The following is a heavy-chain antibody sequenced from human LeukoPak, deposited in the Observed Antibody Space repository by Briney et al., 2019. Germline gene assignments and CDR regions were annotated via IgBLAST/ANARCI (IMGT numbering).Heavy chain of an antibody. D-gene: IGHD1-26*01. J-gene: IGHJ4*02. V-gene: IGHV3-73*01. CDR3: TRRGREIGFDY. Sequence: GGSLRLSRAASGFTFSDSAMHWVRQASGKGLEWVGRIRSKANSYATAYAASVKGRFTISRDDSKNTAYLQMNSLKTEDTAVYYCTRRGREIGFDYWGQGTLVTVSS. CDR2: IRSKANSYAT. CDR1: GFTFSDSA.